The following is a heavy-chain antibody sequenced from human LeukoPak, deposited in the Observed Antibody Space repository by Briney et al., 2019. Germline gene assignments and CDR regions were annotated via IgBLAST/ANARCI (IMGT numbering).Heavy chain of an antibody. CDR3: ARGRIQLWPSYAFDI. Sequence: ASVKVSCKASGYTYTGYYMHWVRQGPGQGLEWMGWINPNSGGTNYAQKFQGRVTMTRDTSISTAYMELNRLRSDDTAVYYWARGRIQLWPSYAFDIWGQGTMVTVSS. V-gene: IGHV1-2*02. CDR2: INPNSGGT. J-gene: IGHJ3*02. CDR1: GYTYTGYY. D-gene: IGHD5-18*01.